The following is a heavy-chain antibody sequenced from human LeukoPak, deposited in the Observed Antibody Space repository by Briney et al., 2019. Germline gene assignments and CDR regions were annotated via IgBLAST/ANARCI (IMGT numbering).Heavy chain of an antibody. CDR1: GFSLSTSGVG. CDR3: ARRGSSSSFDF. D-gene: IGHD3-10*01. Sequence: SGPTRVNPTQTLTLTCTFSGFSLSTSGVGVGWIRQPPGKALEWLALTYWNDDKRYSPSLKRGLTITKDTSKNQVVLTMANMDPVDTATYYCARRGSSSSFDFWGQGTPVTVSS. CDR2: TYWNDDK. J-gene: IGHJ4*02. V-gene: IGHV2-5*01.